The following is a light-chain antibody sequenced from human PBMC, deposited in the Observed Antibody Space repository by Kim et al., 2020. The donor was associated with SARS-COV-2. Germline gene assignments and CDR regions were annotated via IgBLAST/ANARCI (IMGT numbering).Light chain of an antibody. CDR3: CSYAGSYNVV. Sequence: QSALTQPRSVSGSPGQSVTISCTGTSSDVGGYNYVSWYQQHPGKAPKLMIYDVSKRPSGVPDRFSGSKSGNTASLTISGLQAEDEDDYYCCSYAGSYNVVFGGGTQLTVL. V-gene: IGLV2-11*01. CDR1: SSDVGGYNY. J-gene: IGLJ2*01. CDR2: DVS.